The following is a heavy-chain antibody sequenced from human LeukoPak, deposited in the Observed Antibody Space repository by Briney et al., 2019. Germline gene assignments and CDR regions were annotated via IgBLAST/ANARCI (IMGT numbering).Heavy chain of an antibody. Sequence: ASVKVSCKASGYTFTSYGISWVRQAPGQGLEWMGWINTNTGNPTYAQGFTGRFVFSLDTSVSTAYLQISSLKAEDTAVYYCAREPLSGSWSYYYYYGMDVWGQGTTVTVSS. CDR1: GYTFTSYG. V-gene: IGHV7-4-1*02. CDR3: AREPLSGSWSYYYYYGMDV. D-gene: IGHD6-13*01. J-gene: IGHJ6*02. CDR2: INTNTGNP.